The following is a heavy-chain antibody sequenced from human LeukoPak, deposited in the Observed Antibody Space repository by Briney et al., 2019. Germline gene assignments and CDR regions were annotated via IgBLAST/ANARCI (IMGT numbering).Heavy chain of an antibody. D-gene: IGHD6-13*01. J-gene: IGHJ5*02. CDR2: INPSGHTT. CDR3: ARVGGIAAAGEYNWFDP. Sequence: ASVKVSCKASGFTFTSYYMHWVRQAPGQGLEWMGIINPSGHTTNYAQKFQGRVTMTRDMSTSTVYMELSSLRSEDTAVYYCARVGGIAAAGEYNWFDPWGQGTLVTVSS. CDR1: GFTFTSYY. V-gene: IGHV1-46*01.